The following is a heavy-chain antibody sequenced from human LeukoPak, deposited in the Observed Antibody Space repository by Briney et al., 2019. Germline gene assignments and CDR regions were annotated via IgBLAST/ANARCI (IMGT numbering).Heavy chain of an antibody. V-gene: IGHV3-7*01. D-gene: IGHD3-10*01. J-gene: IGHJ4*02. CDR1: GVTFSSLW. Sequence: GGSLRLSCAASGVTFSSLWMTWVRQAPGKGLEWVANINPDGSVKNYVDSMRGRSTISRDNAKNSLYLQMNSLRAEDTAVYYCARDRGYNSFDYWGQGTLVTVSS. CDR2: INPDGSVK. CDR3: ARDRGYNSFDY.